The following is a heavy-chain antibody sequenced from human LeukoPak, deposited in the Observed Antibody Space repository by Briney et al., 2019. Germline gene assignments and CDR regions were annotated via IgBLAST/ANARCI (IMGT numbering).Heavy chain of an antibody. V-gene: IGHV3-23*01. CDR3: AKLGGYSYGLRAPLSYYFDY. CDR2: ISGSGGST. D-gene: IGHD5-18*01. J-gene: IGHJ4*02. Sequence: PGRSLRLSCAASGFTFSSYAMSWVRQAPGKGLEWVSAISGSGGSTYYADSVKGRFTISRDNSKNTLYLQMNSLRAEDTAVYYCAKLGGYSYGLRAPLSYYFDYWGQGTLVTVSS. CDR1: GFTFSSYA.